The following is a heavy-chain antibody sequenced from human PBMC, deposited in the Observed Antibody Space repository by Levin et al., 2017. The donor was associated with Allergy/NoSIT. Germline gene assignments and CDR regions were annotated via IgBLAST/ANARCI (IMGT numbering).Heavy chain of an antibody. V-gene: IGHV3-7*03. CDR3: STHDDFYLNS. CDR1: GFTLRKPW. Sequence: ASVKVSCAASGFTLRKPWMSWVRQAPGKGLEWVANINQDGGQKYYVDSVKGRFTISRDNAKDSLYLQMDNLRAEDTAVYYCSTHDDFYLNSWGQGTLVTVSS. J-gene: IGHJ4*02. CDR2: INQDGGQK. D-gene: IGHD2-21*02.